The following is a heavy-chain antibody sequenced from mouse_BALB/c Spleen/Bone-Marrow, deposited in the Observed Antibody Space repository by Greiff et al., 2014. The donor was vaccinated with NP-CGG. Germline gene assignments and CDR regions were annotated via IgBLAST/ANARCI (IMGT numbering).Heavy chain of an antibody. CDR1: GFSLTNYG. J-gene: IGHJ4*01. CDR3: ARITTATGAMDY. D-gene: IGHD1-2*01. Sequence: VKLMESGPGLLAPSQSLSITCTVSGFSLTNYGVHWVRQPPGKGLEWLGVIWADGSTNYNSALMSRLSISKDNSKSQVFFKMNSLQTDDTAMYYCARITTATGAMDYWGQGTSVTVSS. CDR2: IWADGST. V-gene: IGHV2-9*02.